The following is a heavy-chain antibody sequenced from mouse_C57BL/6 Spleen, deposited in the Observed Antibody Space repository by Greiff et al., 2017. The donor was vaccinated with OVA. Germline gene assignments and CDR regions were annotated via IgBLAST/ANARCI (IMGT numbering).Heavy chain of an antibody. CDR3: AKPYYGSSVLDY. Sequence: EVMLVESGGGLVKPGGSLKLSCAASGFTFSDYGMHWVRQAPEKGLEWVAYISSGSSTIYYADTVKGRFTIARDNAKNTLFLQMCSLRADDTAMYDSAKPYYGSSVLDYWGQGTTLTVSS. D-gene: IGHD1-1*01. V-gene: IGHV5-17*01. CDR2: ISSGSSTI. CDR1: GFTFSDYG. J-gene: IGHJ2*01.